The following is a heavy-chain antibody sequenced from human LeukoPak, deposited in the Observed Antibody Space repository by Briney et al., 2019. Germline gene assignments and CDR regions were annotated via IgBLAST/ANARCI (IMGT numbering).Heavy chain of an antibody. V-gene: IGHV1-24*01. CDR3: ARDGQRRDGYNYVDY. Sequence: ASVKVSCKVSGYTLTELSMHWVRQAPGKGLEWMGGFDPEDGETIYAQKFQGRVTMTEDTSTDTAYMELSSLRSDDTAVYYCARDGQRRDGYNYVDYWGQGTLVTVSS. CDR1: GYTLTELS. J-gene: IGHJ4*02. D-gene: IGHD5-24*01. CDR2: FDPEDGET.